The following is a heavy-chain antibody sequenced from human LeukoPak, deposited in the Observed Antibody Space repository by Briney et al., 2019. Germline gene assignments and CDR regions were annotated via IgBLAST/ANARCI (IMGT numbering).Heavy chain of an antibody. CDR2: IRYDGGQK. J-gene: IGHJ4*02. CDR1: GFTFSSYG. V-gene: IGHV3-30*02. Sequence: GGSLRLSCAASGFTFSSYGMYWVRQAPGKGLEWVAFIRYDGGQKYYADSVKGRFTISRDNSKNTLYLQMNSLGAEDTAVYYCAKMYYNALTGSRAPYYFDYWGQGTLVTVSS. D-gene: IGHD3-9*01. CDR3: AKMYYNALTGSRAPYYFDY.